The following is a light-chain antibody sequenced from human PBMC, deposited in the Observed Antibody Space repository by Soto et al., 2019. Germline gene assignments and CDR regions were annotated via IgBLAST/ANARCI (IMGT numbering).Light chain of an antibody. V-gene: IGKV3-11*01. CDR2: DAS. Sequence: EIVLTQSPATLSLSPGERATLSCRASQSVSSNLAWYQQKPGQAPRLLIYDASNRATGIPARFSGSGSGTDFTLTISSLEPEDFAVYYCQRRSNWPTFGGGTKGDIK. CDR3: QRRSNWPT. J-gene: IGKJ4*01. CDR1: QSVSSN.